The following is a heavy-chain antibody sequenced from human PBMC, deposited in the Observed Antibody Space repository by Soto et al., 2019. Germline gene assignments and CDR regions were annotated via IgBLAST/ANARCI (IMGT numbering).Heavy chain of an antibody. V-gene: IGHV4-4*07. D-gene: IGHD4-17*01. Sequence: QVELQESGPGLVKPSETLSLTCSVSGASITSHYWSWIRQSAGEGLQWIGRVYARGATNYNPSLKSRVTISGDTSKNQFSLKLTSVTAADTAVYYCARSSGDDFFYYGVDVWGHGTTVTVSS. J-gene: IGHJ6*02. CDR1: GASITSHY. CDR2: VYARGAT. CDR3: ARSSGDDFFYYGVDV.